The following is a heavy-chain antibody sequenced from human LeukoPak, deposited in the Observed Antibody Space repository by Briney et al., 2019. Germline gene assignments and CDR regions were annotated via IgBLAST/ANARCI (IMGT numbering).Heavy chain of an antibody. J-gene: IGHJ3*02. CDR1: GFTFSSYA. V-gene: IGHV3-30*04. D-gene: IGHD5-12*01. Sequence: GRSLRLSCAASGFTFSSYAMHWFRQAPGKGLEWVAVISYDGSNKYYADSVKGRFTISRDNSKNTLYLQMNSLRAEDTAVYYCARDLNSGYDDDAFDIWGQGTMVTVSS. CDR3: ARDLNSGYDDDAFDI. CDR2: ISYDGSNK.